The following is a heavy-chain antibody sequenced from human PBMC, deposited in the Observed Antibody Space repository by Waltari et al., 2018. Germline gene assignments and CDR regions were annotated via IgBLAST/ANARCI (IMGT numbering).Heavy chain of an antibody. V-gene: IGHV3-53*01. D-gene: IGHD6-19*01. Sequence: EVQLVESGGGLIQPGGSLRLSCVGSGFTVNSNYMSWVRQVPGKGREWVSNIPLGTNANDAESVRGRFTISRDNSKDTLYLQMNSLRVEDTAVYFCARHVSGPTRAAFDVWGQGTMVTVSP. CDR2: IPLGTNA. CDR1: GFTVNSNY. CDR3: ARHVSGPTRAAFDV. J-gene: IGHJ3*01.